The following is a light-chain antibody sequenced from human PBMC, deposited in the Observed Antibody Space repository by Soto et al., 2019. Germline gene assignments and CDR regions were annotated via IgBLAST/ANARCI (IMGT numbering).Light chain of an antibody. J-gene: IGLJ1*01. CDR3: GSSAPESPYD. CDR1: SDDVGAYNS. V-gene: IGLV2-23*01. Sequence: QSALAQPASVSGSPGQSITISCTGTSDDVGAYNSVSWYQQLPHKAPQVILYKGTQRPSGVSSRFSGSTSGKAASLTICGLQADDEADYFCGSSAPESPYDFGNQTKVTV. CDR2: KGT.